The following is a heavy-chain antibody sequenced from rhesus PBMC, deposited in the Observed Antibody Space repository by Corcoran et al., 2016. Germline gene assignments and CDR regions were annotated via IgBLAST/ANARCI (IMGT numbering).Heavy chain of an antibody. D-gene: IGHD3-3*01. V-gene: IGHV3-136*01. J-gene: IGHJ4*01. CDR1: GCTFSRYG. CDR2: ISYTGKTI. CDR3: TRAWTGYYTGY. Sequence: EVQLVESGGGLVQPGGSLRLSCAVSGCTFSRYGMSWVRQAPGKGLGWVSCISYTGKTIACAESWKGRCTVSRDNAKNSLSLQMNSLRAEDTAVYYCTRAWTGYYTGYWGQGVLVTVSS.